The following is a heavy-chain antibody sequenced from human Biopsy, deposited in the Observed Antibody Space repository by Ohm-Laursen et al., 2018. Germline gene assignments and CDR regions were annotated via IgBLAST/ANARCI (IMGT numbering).Heavy chain of an antibody. J-gene: IGHJ4*02. V-gene: IGHV4-59*12. CDR1: GGTICGYH. CDR3: ARMPHFDY. D-gene: IGHD2-2*01. Sequence: SQTLSFTCSVFGGTICGYHWSWIRTSPGKGLEWSAYISYTGGINSNPFLNGRATMSLDTSKNQFSLRLIYVTAADTAVYYCARMPHFDYWGQGILVTVSS. CDR2: ISYTGGI.